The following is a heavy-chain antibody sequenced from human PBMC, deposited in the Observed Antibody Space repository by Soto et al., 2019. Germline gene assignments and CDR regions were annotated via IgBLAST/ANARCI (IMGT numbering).Heavy chain of an antibody. J-gene: IGHJ4*02. Sequence: SETLSLTCTVSGGSISSSSYYWGWIRQPPGKGLEWIGSIYYSGSTYYNPSLKSRVTISVDTSKNQFSPKLSSVTAADTAVYYCASPGYCSGGSCLYYFDYWGQGTLVTVSS. CDR1: GGSISSSSYY. CDR2: IYYSGST. V-gene: IGHV4-39*01. CDR3: ASPGYCSGGSCLYYFDY. D-gene: IGHD2-15*01.